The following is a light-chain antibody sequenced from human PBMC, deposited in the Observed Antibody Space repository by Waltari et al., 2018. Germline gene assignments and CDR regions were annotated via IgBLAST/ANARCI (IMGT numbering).Light chain of an antibody. J-gene: IGLJ2*01. Sequence: SYELTQPPSVSVSPGQTASIPCYGDKLGAQASYWYQQRPGQSPVLVISQDSQRPSAIPERFSGSNSGNTATLTISGTQAMDEADYYCQAWDSSTVVFGGGTKLAVL. CDR2: QDS. CDR1: KLGAQA. V-gene: IGLV3-1*01. CDR3: QAWDSSTVV.